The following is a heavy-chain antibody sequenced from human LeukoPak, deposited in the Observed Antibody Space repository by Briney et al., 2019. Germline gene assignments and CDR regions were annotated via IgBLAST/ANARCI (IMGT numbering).Heavy chain of an antibody. CDR3: ARVEQQLGWGYYYYYYYMDV. CDR2: INTNTGNP. D-gene: IGHD6-13*01. J-gene: IGHJ6*03. CDR1: GYTFTSYA. V-gene: IGHV7-4-1*02. Sequence: GASVKVSCKASGYTFTSYAMNWVRQAPGQGLEWMGWINTNTGNPTYAQGFTGRFVFSLDTSVSTAYLQISSLKAEDTAVYYCARVEQQLGWGYYYYYYYMDVWGKGTTVTVSS.